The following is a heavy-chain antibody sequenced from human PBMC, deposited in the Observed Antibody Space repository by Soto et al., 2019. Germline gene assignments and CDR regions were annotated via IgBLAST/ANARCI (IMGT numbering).Heavy chain of an antibody. CDR1: GFTFSSYG. CDR3: ARDLSRYYYGMDV. Sequence: QVQLVESGGGVVQPGRSLRLSCAASGFTFSSYGMHWVRQAPGKGLEWVAVMWCDGSNKYYADSVKGRFTVSRDNSKNTLHLQMNSVRAEDTAVYHGARDLSRYYYGMDVWGQGTTVTVSS. J-gene: IGHJ6*02. V-gene: IGHV3-33*01. CDR2: MWCDGSNK.